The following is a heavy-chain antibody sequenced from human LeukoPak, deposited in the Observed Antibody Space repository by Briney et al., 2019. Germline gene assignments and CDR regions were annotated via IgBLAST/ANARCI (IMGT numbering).Heavy chain of an antibody. CDR3: ARGQSSSWYSYGYYYYYYMDV. CDR1: GYTFTGYY. J-gene: IGHJ6*03. CDR2: INPNSGGT. Sequence: ASVKVSCKASGYTFTGYYMHWVRHAPGQGLEWMGWINPNSGGTNYAQKFQGRVTMTRDTSISTAYMELSRLRSDDTAVYYCARGQSSSWYSYGYYYYYYMDVWGKGTTVTVSS. D-gene: IGHD6-13*01. V-gene: IGHV1-2*02.